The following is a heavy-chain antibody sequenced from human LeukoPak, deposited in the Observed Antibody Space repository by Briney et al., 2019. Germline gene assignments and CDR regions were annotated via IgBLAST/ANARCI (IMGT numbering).Heavy chain of an antibody. V-gene: IGHV1-18*01. Sequence: ASVKVSCKASGYTFTSYGISWVRQAPGQGLEWMGWISAYNGNTNYAQKLQGRVTMTTDTSTSTAYMELRSLRSDDTAVYYCARDPHMFSSSWGRGSYWGQGTLVTVSS. CDR2: ISAYNGNT. CDR1: GYTFTSYG. D-gene: IGHD6-13*01. CDR3: ARDPHMFSSSWGRGSY. J-gene: IGHJ4*02.